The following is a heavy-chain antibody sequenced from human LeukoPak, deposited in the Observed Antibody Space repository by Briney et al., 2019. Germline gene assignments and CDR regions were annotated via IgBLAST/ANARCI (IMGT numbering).Heavy chain of an antibody. CDR2: IYYSGST. V-gene: IGHV4-59*01. Sequence: SETLSLTCTVSGGSISSYYWSWIRQPPGKGLEWIGYIYYSGSTNYNPSLKSRVTISVDTSKNQFSLKLSSVTAADTAVYYRARYTGGSSNAFDIWGQGTMVTVSS. CDR1: GGSISSYY. J-gene: IGHJ3*02. D-gene: IGHD6-19*01. CDR3: ARYTGGSSNAFDI.